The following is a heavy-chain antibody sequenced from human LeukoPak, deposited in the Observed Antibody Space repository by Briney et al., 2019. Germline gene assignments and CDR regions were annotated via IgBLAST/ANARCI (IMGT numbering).Heavy chain of an antibody. CDR3: AKDERVILTNMDV. CDR2: MNPNSGNT. CDR1: GYTFTSYD. Sequence: ASVKVSCKASGYTFTSYDINWVRQATGQGLEWMGWMNPNSGNTGYAQKFQGRVTITRNTSISTAYMELSSLRSEDTAVYCCAKDERVILTNMDVWGKGTTVTISS. J-gene: IGHJ6*03. D-gene: IGHD2-21*01. V-gene: IGHV1-8*03.